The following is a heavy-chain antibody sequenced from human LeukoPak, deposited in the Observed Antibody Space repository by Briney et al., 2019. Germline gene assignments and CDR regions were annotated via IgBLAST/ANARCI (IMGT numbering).Heavy chain of an antibody. V-gene: IGHV1-18*01. CDR1: GYTFTSYG. J-gene: IGHJ4*02. CDR2: ISAYNGNT. Sequence: GASVKVSCKASGYTFTSYGISWVRQAPGQGLEWMGWISAYNGNTNYAQKLQGRVTMTTDTSTSTAYMELRGLRSDDTAVYYCARDRVGVAGIGDFDYWGQGTLVTVSS. D-gene: IGHD6-19*01. CDR3: ARDRVGVAGIGDFDY.